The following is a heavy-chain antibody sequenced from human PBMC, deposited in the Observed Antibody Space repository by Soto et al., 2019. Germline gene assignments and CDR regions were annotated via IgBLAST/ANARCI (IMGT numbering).Heavy chain of an antibody. CDR1: GGSFSGYY. Sequence: QVQLQQWGAGLLKPSETLSLTCAVYGGSFSGYYWCWIRQPPGKGLEWIGEINHIGSTNYNPSLKSRVTISVDTSKNQFSLKLSSVTAADTAVYYCASFPAMLWLGRGMDVWVKVTTFTVSS. D-gene: IGHD5-18*01. J-gene: IGHJ6*04. CDR3: ASFPAMLWLGRGMDV. V-gene: IGHV4-34*01. CDR2: INHIGST.